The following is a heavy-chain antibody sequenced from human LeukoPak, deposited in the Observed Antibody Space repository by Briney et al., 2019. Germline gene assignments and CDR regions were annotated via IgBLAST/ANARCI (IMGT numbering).Heavy chain of an antibody. CDR1: GGSISSGGYY. J-gene: IGHJ4*02. V-gene: IGHV4-31*03. CDR2: IYYSGST. CDR3: ARFEWEVHFDY. D-gene: IGHD1-26*01. Sequence: SETLSLTCTVPGGSISSGGYYWSWIRQHPGKGLEWIGYIYYSGSTYYNPSLKSRVTISVDTSKNQLSLKLSSVAAADTAVYYCARFEWEVHFDYWGQGTLVTVSS.